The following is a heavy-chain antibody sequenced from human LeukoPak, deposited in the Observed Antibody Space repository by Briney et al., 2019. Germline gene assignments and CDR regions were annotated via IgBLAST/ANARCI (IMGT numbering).Heavy chain of an antibody. D-gene: IGHD3-10*01. J-gene: IGHJ5*02. CDR2: IKSKTDGGTT. CDR3: SKGAVWFGEENWFDP. V-gene: IGHV3-15*01. Sequence: GGSLRLSCAASGFTFSNAWMNWVRQAPGKGLEWVGRIKSKTDGGTTDYTAPVKGRFTISRDDSKNTLYLQMNSLKTEDTAVYYCSKGAVWFGEENWFDPWGQGTLVTVSS. CDR1: GFTFSNAW.